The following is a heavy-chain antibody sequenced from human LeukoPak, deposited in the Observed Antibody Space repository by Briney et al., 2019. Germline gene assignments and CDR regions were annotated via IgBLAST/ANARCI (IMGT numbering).Heavy chain of an antibody. CDR3: ARAEWELLSDY. Sequence: GGSLRLSCAASGFTFSSYAMHWVRQAPGKGLEWVAVISYDGSNKYYADSVKGRFTISRDNSKNTLYLQMNSLRAEDTAVYYCARAEWELLSDYWGQGTLVTVSS. V-gene: IGHV3-30-3*01. D-gene: IGHD1-26*01. J-gene: IGHJ4*02. CDR1: GFTFSSYA. CDR2: ISYDGSNK.